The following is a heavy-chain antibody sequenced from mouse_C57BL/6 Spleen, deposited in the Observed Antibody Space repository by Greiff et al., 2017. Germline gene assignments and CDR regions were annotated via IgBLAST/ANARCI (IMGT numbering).Heavy chain of an antibody. Sequence: EVMLVESGGGLVKPGGSLKLSCAASGFTFSDYGMHWVRQAPEKGLEWVAYISSGSSTIYYADTVKGRFTISRDNAKNTLFLQMSSLRSEDTAMYYCARDHGYYDWYFDVWGTGTTVTVSS. D-gene: IGHD2-3*01. CDR2: ISSGSSTI. CDR1: GFTFSDYG. J-gene: IGHJ1*03. CDR3: ARDHGYYDWYFDV. V-gene: IGHV5-17*01.